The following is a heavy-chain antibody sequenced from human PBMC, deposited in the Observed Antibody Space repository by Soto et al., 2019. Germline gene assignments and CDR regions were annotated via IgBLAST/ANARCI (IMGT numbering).Heavy chain of an antibody. J-gene: IGHJ4*02. V-gene: IGHV4-39*01. D-gene: IGHD4-4*01. Sequence: SETLSLTCTVSGGSISSSSHYWGWIRQPPGKGLEWIGNIYYSGSTYYNPSLKSRITISVDTSKNTLYLQMNSLRAEDTAVYYCARPLHLGPSNVGGFDYWGQGTLVTVSS. CDR1: GGSISSSSHY. CDR2: IYYSGST. CDR3: ARPLHLGPSNVGGFDY.